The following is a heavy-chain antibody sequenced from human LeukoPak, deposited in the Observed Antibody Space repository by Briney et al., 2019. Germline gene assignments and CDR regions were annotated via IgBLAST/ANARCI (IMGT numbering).Heavy chain of an antibody. CDR1: GFTFSSYA. CDR3: AKGYCSSTSCYRFDY. J-gene: IGHJ4*02. Sequence: GGSLRLSCAASGFTFSSYAMSWVRQAPGKGLEWVSAISGSGGSTYYADSVKGRFTISRDNSKNTLYLQMNSLRAEDTAVYYCAKGYCSSTSCYRFDYWGQGTLVTVSS. D-gene: IGHD2-2*01. V-gene: IGHV3-23*01. CDR2: ISGSGGST.